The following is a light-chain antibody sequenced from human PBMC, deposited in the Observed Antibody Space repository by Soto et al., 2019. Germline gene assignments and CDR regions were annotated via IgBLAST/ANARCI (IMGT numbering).Light chain of an antibody. CDR1: NSNVGSNT. V-gene: IGLV1-44*01. CDR3: AAWDDSLNYVV. J-gene: IGLJ2*01. CDR2: HNN. Sequence: QSVLTQPPSASGTPGQRVTISCSGSNSNVGSNTVDWYQQLPGTAPKLLIYHNNQRPSGVPDRLSGSKSGTSASLAISGLQSEDEADYYCAAWDDSLNYVVFGGGTKLTVL.